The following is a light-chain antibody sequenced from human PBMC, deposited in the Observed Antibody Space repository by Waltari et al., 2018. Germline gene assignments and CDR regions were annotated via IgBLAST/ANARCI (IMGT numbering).Light chain of an antibody. CDR3: QQRSNWLS. Sequence: IVLTQSPATPSLSPAERATLSCRASQSVSSYLAWYQQKPGQAPRLLIYDASNRATGIPARFSGSGSGTDFTLTISSLEPEDFAVYYCQQRSNWLSFGPGTKVDIK. CDR1: QSVSSY. V-gene: IGKV3-11*01. CDR2: DAS. J-gene: IGKJ3*01.